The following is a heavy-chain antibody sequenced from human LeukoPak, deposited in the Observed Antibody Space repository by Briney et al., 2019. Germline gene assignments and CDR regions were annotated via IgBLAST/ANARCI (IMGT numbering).Heavy chain of an antibody. V-gene: IGHV3-33*01. CDR3: ARAKNDYDSSGFASFDY. D-gene: IGHD3-22*01. CDR2: IWYDGSNI. CDR1: GFTFSSYG. J-gene: IGHJ4*02. Sequence: GGSPRLSCVASGFTFSSYGMHWVRQAPGKGLEWVAIIWYDGSNIHHVDSVKGRFTISRDNSKNTLYLQMNSLRAEDTAVYYCARAKNDYDSSGFASFDYWGQGALVTVSS.